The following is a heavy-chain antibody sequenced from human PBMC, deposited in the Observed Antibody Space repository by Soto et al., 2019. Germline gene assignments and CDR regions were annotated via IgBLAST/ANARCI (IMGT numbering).Heavy chain of an antibody. V-gene: IGHV1-18*01. CDR2: ISAYNGNT. CDR1: GYNFTNYG. D-gene: IGHD3-9*01. J-gene: IGHJ4*02. Sequence: QVQLVQSGAEVKKPGASVKVSCKASGYNFTNYGLTWVRQAPGQGPEWVGWISAYNGNTHYAQKLQGRDAMTTDTSTSTAYMDLRSLSSDDTAVYYCARPPNDIWTDSYTNYFDSWGQGTPVTVSS. CDR3: ARPPNDIWTDSYTNYFDS.